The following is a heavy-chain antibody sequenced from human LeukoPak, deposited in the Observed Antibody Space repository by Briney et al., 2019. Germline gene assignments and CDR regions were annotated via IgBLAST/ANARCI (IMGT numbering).Heavy chain of an antibody. Sequence: SQTLSPTCTVSAGSITSGGYDWAWIRQPPGKGLEWIRYIHDSGSTYCSPSLKRRVTISVEPSKNQFSLKLSSVTAADTAVYYCARDNYGDYANWFDPWGQGTLVTVSS. D-gene: IGHD4-17*01. CDR3: ARDNYGDYANWFDP. V-gene: IGHV4-30-4*08. CDR1: AGSITSGGYD. CDR2: IHDSGST. J-gene: IGHJ5*02.